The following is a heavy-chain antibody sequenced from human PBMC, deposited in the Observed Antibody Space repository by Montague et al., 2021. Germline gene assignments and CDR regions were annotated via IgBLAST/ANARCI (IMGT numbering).Heavy chain of an antibody. CDR3: ARALAARWWFDP. CDR1: GGSIRSYY. Sequence: SDTVSLTCTISGGSIRSYYWNWIRQPPGKGLEWIGYIYYSGSTNXNPSLKSRVNISLDTSNYQFSLNLRSVTAADTAVYYCARALAARWWFDPWGQGTLVTVSS. CDR2: IYYSGST. V-gene: IGHV4-59*07. D-gene: IGHD6-6*01. J-gene: IGHJ5*02.